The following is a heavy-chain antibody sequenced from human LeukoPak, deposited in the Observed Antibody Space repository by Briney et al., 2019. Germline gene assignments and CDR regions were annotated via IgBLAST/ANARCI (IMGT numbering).Heavy chain of an antibody. D-gene: IGHD2/OR15-2a*01. CDR2: ISGSDGST. V-gene: IGHV3-23*01. CDR1: GFTVSSNY. Sequence: GGSLRLSCAASGFTVSSNYMSWVRQAPGKGLEWVSGISGSDGSTNYADSVKGRFTISRENSKNTLYLQMNSLRAEDTAVYYCAKDSAKKYDDYWGQGTLVTVSS. CDR3: AKDSAKKYDDY. J-gene: IGHJ4*02.